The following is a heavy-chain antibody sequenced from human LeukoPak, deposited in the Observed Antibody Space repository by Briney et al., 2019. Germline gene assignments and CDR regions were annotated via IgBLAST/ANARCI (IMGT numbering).Heavy chain of an antibody. V-gene: IGHV1-2*02. Sequence: ASVEVSCKASGYTFTGYYMHWVRQAPGQGLEWMGWINPNSGGTNYAQKFQGRVTMTRDTSISTAYMELSRLRSDDTAVYYCARDPGSGYSFLYYFDYWGQGTLVTVSS. J-gene: IGHJ4*02. CDR2: INPNSGGT. CDR3: ARDPGSGYSFLYYFDY. CDR1: GYTFTGYY. D-gene: IGHD5-18*01.